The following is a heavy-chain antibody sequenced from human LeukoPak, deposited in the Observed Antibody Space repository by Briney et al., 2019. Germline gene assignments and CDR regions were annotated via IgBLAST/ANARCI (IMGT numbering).Heavy chain of an antibody. Sequence: SVKVSCKASGYTSTSYAMNWVRQAPGQGLEWMGGIIPMFGTANYAQKFQGRVTITADESTSTAYMELSSLRSEDTAVYYCARESPSQPGEWELLSEAFDIWGQGTMVTLSS. D-gene: IGHD1-26*01. V-gene: IGHV1-69*13. CDR2: IIPMFGTA. CDR1: GYTSTSYA. J-gene: IGHJ3*02. CDR3: ARESPSQPGEWELLSEAFDI.